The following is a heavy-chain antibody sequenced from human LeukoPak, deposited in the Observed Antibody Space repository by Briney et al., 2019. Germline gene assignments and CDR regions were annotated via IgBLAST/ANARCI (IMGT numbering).Heavy chain of an antibody. V-gene: IGHV4-39*01. CDR2: IYYSGST. J-gene: IGHJ4*02. Sequence: SETLSLTCTVSGGSISSNSYYWGWIRQPPGKGLEWIGSIYYSGSTYYSPSLESRVTISVDTSKNQFSLKLSSVTAADTAVYYCATSGWYLLPGVYWGQGTLVTVSS. D-gene: IGHD6-19*01. CDR3: ATSGWYLLPGVY. CDR1: GGSISSNSYY.